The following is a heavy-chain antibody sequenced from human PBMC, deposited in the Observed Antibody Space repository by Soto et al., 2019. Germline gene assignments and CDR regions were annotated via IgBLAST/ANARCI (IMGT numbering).Heavy chain of an antibody. D-gene: IGHD6-19*01. J-gene: IGHJ6*02. Sequence: GGSLRLSCAASGFPFSSYWMHWVRQAPGKGLVWVSRINSDGSSTSYADSVKGRFTISRDNAKNTLYLQMNSLRAEDTAVYYCARVGSSGWYGYYYYYGMDVWGQGTTVTVSS. V-gene: IGHV3-74*01. CDR3: ARVGSSGWYGYYYYYGMDV. CDR2: INSDGSST. CDR1: GFPFSSYW.